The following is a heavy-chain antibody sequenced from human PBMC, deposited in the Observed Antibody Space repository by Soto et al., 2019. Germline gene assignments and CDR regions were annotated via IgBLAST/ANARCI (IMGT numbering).Heavy chain of an antibody. CDR1: GYSISIGNY. Sequence: ETLSLTCPVSGYSISIGNYWGWIRQPPGKRLEWIGSIYQSGSTYYNPSLRSRATISVDTSKDQFSLKLSSVTAADTAVYYCARVLGAPLYYFDYWGQGILVTVSS. CDR2: IYQSGST. V-gene: IGHV4-38-2*02. CDR3: ARVLGAPLYYFDY. J-gene: IGHJ4*02. D-gene: IGHD1-26*01.